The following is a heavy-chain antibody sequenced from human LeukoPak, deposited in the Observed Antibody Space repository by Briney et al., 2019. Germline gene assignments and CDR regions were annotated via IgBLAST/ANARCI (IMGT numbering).Heavy chain of an antibody. CDR2: IDWDEEK. V-gene: IGHV2-70*11. D-gene: IGHD3/OR15-3a*01. J-gene: IGHJ6*02. CDR1: GFSLSTSGMC. CDR3: ARIPPHFVDLVDV. Sequence: SGPTLVNPTQTLTLTCTFSGFSLSTSGMCVSWIRQPPGKALEWLARIDWDEEKYYSTSLKTRLTISKDTSKNQVVLTMTTMDPVDTATYYCARIPPHFVDLVDVWGQGTTVTVSS.